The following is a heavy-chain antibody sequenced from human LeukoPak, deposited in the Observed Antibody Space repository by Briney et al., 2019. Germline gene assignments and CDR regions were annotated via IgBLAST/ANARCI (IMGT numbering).Heavy chain of an antibody. Sequence: SETLSLTCTVSGGSISSSGYYWSWIRQPPGKRLEWIGYIYYSGSTNYNPSLKSRVTISVDTSKNQFSLKLSSVTAADTAVYYCARALDYDILTGDPSDAFDIWGQGTMVTVSS. CDR1: GGSISSSGYY. J-gene: IGHJ3*02. D-gene: IGHD3-9*01. CDR2: IYYSGST. V-gene: IGHV4-61*08. CDR3: ARALDYDILTGDPSDAFDI.